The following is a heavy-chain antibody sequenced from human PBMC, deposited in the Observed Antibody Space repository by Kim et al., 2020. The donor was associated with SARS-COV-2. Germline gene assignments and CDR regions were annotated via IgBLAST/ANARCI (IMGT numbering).Heavy chain of an antibody. D-gene: IGHD3-16*01. CDR2: ST. V-gene: IGHV3-53*01. J-gene: IGHJ4*02. CDR3: GTFFWGSYFDY. Sequence: STFYTDSVKGRFTVSRDNSKNTLYLQMNSLRAEDTAVYYCGTFFWGSYFDYWGQGTLVTVSS.